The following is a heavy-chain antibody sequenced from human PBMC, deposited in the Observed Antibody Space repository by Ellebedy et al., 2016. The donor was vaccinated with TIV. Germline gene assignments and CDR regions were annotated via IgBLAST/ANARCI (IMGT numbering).Heavy chain of an antibody. CDR3: AREGPMLRGVVDEDF. D-gene: IGHD3-10*01. J-gene: IGHJ4*02. CDR1: GFTFSIYG. Sequence: GGSLRLSCAASGFTFSIYGMQWVRQTPGKGLEWVAVIWYDGTKKFYAESVKGRFTISRDNTKNSLYLQMNSLRVEDTAVYYCAREGPMLRGVVDEDFWGQGTLVTVSS. V-gene: IGHV3-33*08. CDR2: IWYDGTKK.